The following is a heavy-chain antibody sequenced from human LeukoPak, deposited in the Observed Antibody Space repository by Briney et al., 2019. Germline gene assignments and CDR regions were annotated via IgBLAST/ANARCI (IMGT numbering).Heavy chain of an antibody. D-gene: IGHD3-9*01. CDR1: GGSISSGGYY. CDR2: IYHSGST. J-gene: IGHJ2*01. Sequence: PSETLSLTCTVSGGSISSGGYYWSWIRQPPGKGLEWIGYIYHSGSTYYNPSLKSRVTISIDTSKKQFSLKLSSVTAADTAVYYCARVLKIGMTGYYFDLWGRGTLVTVSS. CDR3: ARVLKIGMTGYYFDL. V-gene: IGHV4-30-2*01.